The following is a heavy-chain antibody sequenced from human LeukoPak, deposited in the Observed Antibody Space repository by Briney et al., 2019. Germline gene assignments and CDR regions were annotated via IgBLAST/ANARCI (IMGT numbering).Heavy chain of an antibody. J-gene: IGHJ4*02. D-gene: IGHD3-16*01. Sequence: PSETLSLTCTVSGGSISSYYWSWIRQPPGKGLEWIGYIYYSGSTNYNPSLKSRVTISVDTSKNQFSLKLSSVTAADTAVYYCAGHYVWGSPYYFDYWGQGTLVTVSS. CDR2: IYYSGST. CDR3: AGHYVWGSPYYFDY. V-gene: IGHV4-59*01. CDR1: GGSISSYY.